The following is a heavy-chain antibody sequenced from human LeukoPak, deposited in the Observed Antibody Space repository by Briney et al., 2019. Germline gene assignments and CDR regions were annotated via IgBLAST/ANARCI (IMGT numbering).Heavy chain of an antibody. D-gene: IGHD4-17*01. J-gene: IGHJ4*02. V-gene: IGHV3-23*01. CDR2: ISGSGGST. CDR3: AKGQDYGDSNFDY. CDR1: GCSFSSYA. Sequence: PGGSLRLSCAASGCSFSSYAMSWVRQAPGKGLEWVSAISGSGGSTYYADSVKGRFTISRDNSKNTLYLQMDSLRAGDTAVYYCAKGQDYGDSNFDYWGQGTLVTVSS.